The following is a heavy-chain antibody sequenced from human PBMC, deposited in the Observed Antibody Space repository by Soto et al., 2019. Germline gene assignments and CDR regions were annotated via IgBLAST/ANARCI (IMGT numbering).Heavy chain of an antibody. J-gene: IGHJ6*02. CDR2: IYYSGST. CDR1: GGSISSSSYY. Sequence: PSETLSLTCTVSGGSISSSSYYWGWIRQPPGKGLEWIGSIYYSGSTYYNPSLKSRVTISVDTPKNQFSLKLSSVTAADTAVYYWSRHRVAAAGFMDVWGQGTTVTVSS. D-gene: IGHD6-13*01. CDR3: SRHRVAAAGFMDV. V-gene: IGHV4-39*01.